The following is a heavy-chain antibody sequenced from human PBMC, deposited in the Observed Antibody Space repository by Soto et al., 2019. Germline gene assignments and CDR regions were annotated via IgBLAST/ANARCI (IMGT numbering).Heavy chain of an antibody. J-gene: IGHJ6*03. CDR3: AREGLGGITGTPGYYYYYYMDV. Sequence: SQTLSLTCAISGDSVSSNSAAWNWIRQSPSRGLEWLGRTYYRSKWYNDYAVSVKSRITINPDTSKNQFSLQLNSVTPEDTAVYYCAREGLGGITGTPGYYYYYYMDVWGKGTTVTVSS. V-gene: IGHV6-1*01. D-gene: IGHD1-7*01. CDR2: TYYRSKWYN. CDR1: GDSVSSNSAA.